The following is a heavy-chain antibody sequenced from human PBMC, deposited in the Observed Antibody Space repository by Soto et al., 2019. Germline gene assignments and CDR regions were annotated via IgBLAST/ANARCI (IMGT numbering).Heavy chain of an antibody. CDR1: GFTSSSYT. Sequence: GGSLRLSCAASGFTSSSYTMHWVRQAPGQGLEWVAFISNDGSNKYNADSVKGRFSISRDNSMDTLYMQMNSLRPEDTAVYYCASVRDQLLFHSSYGMDVWGQGTTVTVSS. V-gene: IGHV3-30-3*01. J-gene: IGHJ6*02. CDR2: ISNDGSNK. D-gene: IGHD2-2*01. CDR3: ASVRDQLLFHSSYGMDV.